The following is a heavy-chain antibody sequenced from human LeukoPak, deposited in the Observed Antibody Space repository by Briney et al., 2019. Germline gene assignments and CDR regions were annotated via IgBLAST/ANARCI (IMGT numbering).Heavy chain of an antibody. J-gene: IGHJ4*02. D-gene: IGHD3-10*01. CDR1: GFTFSSYA. CDR2: ISSNGGST. CDR3: ARDSEDLGFDY. V-gene: IGHV3-64*02. Sequence: PGGSLRLSCAASGFTFSSYAMHWVRQAPGKGLEYVSAISSNGGSTYYADSVKGRFTISRDNSKNTLYLRMGSLRAEDMAVYYCARDSEDLGFDYWGQGTLVTVSS.